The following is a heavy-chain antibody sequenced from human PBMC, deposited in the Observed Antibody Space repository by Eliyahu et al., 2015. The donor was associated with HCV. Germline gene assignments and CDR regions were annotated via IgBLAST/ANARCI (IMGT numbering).Heavy chain of an antibody. J-gene: IGHJ4*02. D-gene: IGHD6-19*01. V-gene: IGHV4-39*01. CDR1: AXPIIXNNXY. CDR2: IYHSGST. Sequence: QLQLQESGPGLVKPSETLSLTCTVSAXPIIXNNXYWAWIPQSPGKGXEWIGSIYHSGSTYYNPSLMSRLTISVDTSKNHFSLKLNSVTAADTAVYYCARLGSSGWFFDYWGPGILVTVSS. CDR3: ARLGSSGWFFDY.